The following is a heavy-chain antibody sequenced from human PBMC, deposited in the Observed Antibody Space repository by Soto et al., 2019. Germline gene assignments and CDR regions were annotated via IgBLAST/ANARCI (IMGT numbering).Heavy chain of an antibody. CDR3: ARDLENDYVWGSYRYTGALRGWFDP. J-gene: IGHJ5*02. D-gene: IGHD3-16*02. CDR1: GGTFSSYA. CDR2: IIPIFGTA. V-gene: IGHV1-69*13. Sequence: GASVKVSCKASGGTFSSYAISWVRQAPGQGLEWMGGIIPIFGTANYAQKFQGRVTITADESTSTAYMELSSLRSEDTAVYYCARDLENDYVWGSYRYTGALRGWFDPWGQGTLVTVSS.